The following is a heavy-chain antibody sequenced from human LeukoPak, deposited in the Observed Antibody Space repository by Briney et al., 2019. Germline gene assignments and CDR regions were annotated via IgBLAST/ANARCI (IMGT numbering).Heavy chain of an antibody. Sequence: GGSLRLSCAASGFTFSSYWMNWVRQAPGKGLVWVSCINSGGSSIYYADSVKGRFTISRDNAKNTLYLQMNSLRVEDTAVYYCASGGTTVVTFVGDWFDPWGQETLVTVS. CDR1: GFTFSSYW. CDR3: ASGGTTVVTFVGDWFDP. CDR2: INSGGSSI. J-gene: IGHJ5*02. D-gene: IGHD4-23*01. V-gene: IGHV3-74*01.